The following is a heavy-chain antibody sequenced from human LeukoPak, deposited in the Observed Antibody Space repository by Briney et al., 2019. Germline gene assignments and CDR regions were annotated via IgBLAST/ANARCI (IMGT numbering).Heavy chain of an antibody. CDR2: ISAYNGDT. CDR3: ARVRVPYYYGSGTYYMNY. V-gene: IGHV1-18*01. J-gene: IGHJ4*02. D-gene: IGHD3-10*01. Sequence: SSVKVSCKASGGTFSSYNISWVRQAPGQGLEWMGWISAYNGDTNYAQNFQGRVTMTTDTSTSTGYMELRSLRSDDTAVYYCARVRVPYYYGSGTYYMNYWGQGTLVTVSS. CDR1: GGTFSSYN.